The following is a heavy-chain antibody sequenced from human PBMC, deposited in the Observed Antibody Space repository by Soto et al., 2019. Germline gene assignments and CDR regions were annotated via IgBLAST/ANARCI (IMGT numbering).Heavy chain of an antibody. Sequence: QVQLVESGGGVVQPGRSLRLSCAASGFTFSSYGMHWVRQAPGKGLEWVAVIWYDGSNKYYADSVKGRFTISRDNSKNTLYLQMNSLRVEDTAVYYCARDVVGIAAAHWGQGTLVTVSS. CDR2: IWYDGSNK. J-gene: IGHJ4*02. D-gene: IGHD6-13*01. V-gene: IGHV3-33*01. CDR1: GFTFSSYG. CDR3: ARDVVGIAAAH.